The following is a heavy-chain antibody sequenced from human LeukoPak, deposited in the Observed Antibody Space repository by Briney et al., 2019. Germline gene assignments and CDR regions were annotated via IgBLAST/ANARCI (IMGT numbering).Heavy chain of an antibody. CDR1: GFTFSRYY. J-gene: IGHJ3*02. Sequence: RGVLRLSCAASGFTFSRYYMTWVRQAPGKGLEWVSYISSSSSTIYYADSVKGRFTISRDNAKNSLYLQMNSLRAEDTAVYYCARAKRNGFDIWGQGTMVTVSS. CDR2: ISSSSSTI. CDR3: ARAKRNGFDI. V-gene: IGHV3-48*01.